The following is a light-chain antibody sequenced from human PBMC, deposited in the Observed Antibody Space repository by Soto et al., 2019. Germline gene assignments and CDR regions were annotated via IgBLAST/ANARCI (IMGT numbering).Light chain of an antibody. CDR2: TAS. V-gene: IGKV1-9*01. CDR3: QQRNSYPIT. Sequence: DIQLTQSPSFLSASVEDRVTITCRGSQGISSYLAWYQQKPGKAPNLLIHTASTLQSGVPSRFSGSGSGTAFTLTISSLQPEDFATYYCQQRNSYPITFGQGTRLEIK. CDR1: QGISSY. J-gene: IGKJ5*01.